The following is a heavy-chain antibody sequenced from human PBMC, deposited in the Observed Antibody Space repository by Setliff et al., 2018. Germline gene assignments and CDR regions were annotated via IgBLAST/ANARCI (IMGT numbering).Heavy chain of an antibody. V-gene: IGHV4-4*07. Sequence: SETLSLTCTVSGDSISNYWCNWIRQPAGKGLEWIGRIYVTESTKSNPSLKRQVTLSIDTSKNQFYLKLSSVTAADADLYVCASAVDSSGYFPFCYFDLWGRGTLVTVSS. J-gene: IGHJ2*01. CDR2: IYVTEST. CDR1: GDSISNYW. CDR3: ASAVDSSGYFPFCYFDL. D-gene: IGHD3-22*01.